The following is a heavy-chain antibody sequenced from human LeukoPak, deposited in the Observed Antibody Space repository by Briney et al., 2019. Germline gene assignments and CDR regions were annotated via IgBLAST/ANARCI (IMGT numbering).Heavy chain of an antibody. V-gene: IGHV4-34*01. CDR2: INRYGST. CDR1: GESLSNYY. Sequence: SETLSLTCAVYGESLSNYYWSWIRQPPGKGLEWIGEINRYGSTNYNPSLTSRITISVDTSKNQFSLKLSSVTAADTAVYYCASHASHYYDSSGYRNDAFDIWGQGTMVTVSS. CDR3: ASHASHYYDSSGYRNDAFDI. J-gene: IGHJ3*02. D-gene: IGHD3-22*01.